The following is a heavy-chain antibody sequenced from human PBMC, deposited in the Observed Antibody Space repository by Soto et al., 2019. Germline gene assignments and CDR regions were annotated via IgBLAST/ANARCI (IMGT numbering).Heavy chain of an antibody. CDR1: GYTFTGYY. CDR3: ARPRRGGGAFDI. V-gene: IGHV1-2*02. CDR2: INPNSGGT. J-gene: IGHJ3*02. Sequence: ASVKVSCKASGYTFTGYYMHWVRQAPGQGLEWMGWINPNSGGTNYAQKFQGRVAMTRDTSISTAYMELSRLRSDDTAVYYCARPRRGGGAFDIWGQGTMVTVSS. D-gene: IGHD3-16*01.